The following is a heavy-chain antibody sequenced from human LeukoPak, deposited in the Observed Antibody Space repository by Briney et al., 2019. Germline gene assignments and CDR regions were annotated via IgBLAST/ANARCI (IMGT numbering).Heavy chain of an antibody. CDR2: IIPIFGTA. CDR1: GGTFSSYA. CDR3: ASADYGGNPYGMDV. Sequence: SVKVSCTASGGTFSSYAISWVRQAPGQGLEWMGGIIPIFGTANYAQKFQGRVTITADESTSTAYMELSSLRSEDTAVYYCASADYGGNPYGMDVWGQGTTVTVSS. V-gene: IGHV1-69*13. D-gene: IGHD4-23*01. J-gene: IGHJ6*02.